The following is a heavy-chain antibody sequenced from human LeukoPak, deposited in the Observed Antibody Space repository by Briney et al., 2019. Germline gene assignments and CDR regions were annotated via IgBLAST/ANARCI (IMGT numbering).Heavy chain of an antibody. CDR3: ARERASFGSNSDWYFDL. J-gene: IGHJ2*01. D-gene: IGHD4-23*01. CDR2: INPSGGST. CDR1: GYIFTRYY. V-gene: IGHV1-46*01. Sequence: VASVKVSCKASGYIFTRYYMHWVRQAPGQGLEWMGIINPSGGSTSYAQTFQGRVTMTRDTSTSTVYMELSSLRSEDTAVYYCARERASFGSNSDWYFDLWGRGTLVTASS.